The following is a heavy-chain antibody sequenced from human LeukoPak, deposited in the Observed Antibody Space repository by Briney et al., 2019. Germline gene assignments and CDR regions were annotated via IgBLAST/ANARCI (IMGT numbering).Heavy chain of an antibody. D-gene: IGHD3-16*01. J-gene: IGHJ6*02. Sequence: GGSLRLSCAASGFTFSSYWMSWVRQAPGKGLEWVGNMNRDGSEKNYVDSITGRFTISRDNAANSLYLQMNSLRVEDTAVYYCARDGGIMRFGGQDVWGQGTTVIVS. CDR3: ARDGGIMRFGGQDV. V-gene: IGHV3-7*01. CDR1: GFTFSSYW. CDR2: MNRDGSEK.